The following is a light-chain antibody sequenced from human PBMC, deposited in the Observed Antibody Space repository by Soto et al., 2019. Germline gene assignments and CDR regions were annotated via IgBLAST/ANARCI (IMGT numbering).Light chain of an antibody. CDR2: GAS. V-gene: IGKV3-15*01. CDR1: QSVSSN. Sequence: IVMTPSPATQSVSPGERATLSCRASQSVSSNLAWYQQKPGQAPRLLIYGASTRATGIPARFSGSGSGTEFTLTISSLQSADFAVYYCQQYNNWPPITFGQGTRLEIK. J-gene: IGKJ5*01. CDR3: QQYNNWPPIT.